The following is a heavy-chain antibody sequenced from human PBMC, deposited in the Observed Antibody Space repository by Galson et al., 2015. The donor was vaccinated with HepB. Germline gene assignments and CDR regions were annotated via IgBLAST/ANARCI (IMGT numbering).Heavy chain of an antibody. J-gene: IGHJ4*02. Sequence: SLRLSCAASGFTFSSYGMHWVRQAPGKGLEWVAVIWYDGSNKYYADSVKGRFTISRDNSKNTLYLQMNSLRAEDTAVYYCARDSQWLVRLGWGGFDYWGQGTLVTVSS. CDR3: ARDSQWLVRLGWGGFDY. CDR1: GFTFSSYG. CDR2: IWYDGSNK. V-gene: IGHV3-33*01. D-gene: IGHD6-19*01.